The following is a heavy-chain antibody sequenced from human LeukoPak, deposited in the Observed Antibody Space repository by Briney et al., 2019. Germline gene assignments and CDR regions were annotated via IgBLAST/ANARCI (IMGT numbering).Heavy chain of an antibody. CDR2: IYSGGST. Sequence: PGGSLRLSCAASGFTFSSNYMSWVRQAPGKGLEWVSVIYSGGSTYYADSVKGQFTISRDNSKNTLYLQMNSLRAEDTAVYYCARARFWGDFDYWGQGTLVTVSS. J-gene: IGHJ4*02. V-gene: IGHV3-53*01. D-gene: IGHD3-16*01. CDR3: ARARFWGDFDY. CDR1: GFTFSSNY.